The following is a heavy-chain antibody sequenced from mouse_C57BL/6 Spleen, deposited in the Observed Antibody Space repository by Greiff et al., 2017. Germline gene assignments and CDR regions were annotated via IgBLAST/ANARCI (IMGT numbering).Heavy chain of an antibody. CDR1: GFTFSNYW. Sequence: EVKLVESGGGLVQPGGSMKLSCVASGFTFSNYWMNWVRQSPEKGLEWVAQIRLKSDNYATHYAESVKGRFTISRDDSKSSVYLQMNNLRAEDTGSYYCTGGWYFDVWGTGTTVTVSS. V-gene: IGHV6-3*01. CDR2: IRLKSDNYAT. CDR3: TGGWYFDV. J-gene: IGHJ1*03.